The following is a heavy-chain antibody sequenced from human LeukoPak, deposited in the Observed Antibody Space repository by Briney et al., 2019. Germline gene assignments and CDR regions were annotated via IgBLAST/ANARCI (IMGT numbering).Heavy chain of an antibody. CDR3: ARDLNTHYYDSSGSIDY. CDR1: GFTFSSYS. V-gene: IGHV3-21*01. CDR2: ISSSSSYI. Sequence: GGSLRLSCAASGFTFSSYSMNWVRQAPGKGLEWVSSISSSSSYIYYADSVKGRFTISRDNAKNSLYLRMNSLRAEDTAVYYCARDLNTHYYDSSGSIDYWGQGTLVTVSS. D-gene: IGHD3-22*01. J-gene: IGHJ4*02.